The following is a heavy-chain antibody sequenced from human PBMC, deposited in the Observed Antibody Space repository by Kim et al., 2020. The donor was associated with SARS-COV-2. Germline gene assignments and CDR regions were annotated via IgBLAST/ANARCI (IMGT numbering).Heavy chain of an antibody. D-gene: IGHD6-19*01. CDR3: ARHQWYSSGWYVAFYYYFMDV. J-gene: IGHJ6*03. V-gene: IGHV4-39*01. CDR2: AYYIGNT. Sequence: SETLSLTCTVSGGSLSSSSYYWGWIRQPPGKGLEWIGTAYYIGNTYYNPSLKSRVTISVDTSKNQFSLKLGSVTAADTAVYYCARHQWYSSGWYVAFYYYFMDVWRKGTRVTVS. CDR1: GGSLSSSSYY.